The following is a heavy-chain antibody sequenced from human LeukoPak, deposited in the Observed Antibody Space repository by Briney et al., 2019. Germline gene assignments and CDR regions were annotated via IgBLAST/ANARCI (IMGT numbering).Heavy chain of an antibody. D-gene: IGHD2-21*01. CDR1: GYSISSGYY. V-gene: IGHV4-38-2*02. J-gene: IGHJ4*02. CDR2: IYHSGST. Sequence: SETLSLTCTVSGYSISSGYYWGWIRQPPGKGLEWIGIIYHSGSTNYNPSLKSRVTISVDTSKNQFSLKLSSVTAADTAVYYCATPDRGPRLFRYWGQGTLVTVSS. CDR3: ATPDRGPRLFRY.